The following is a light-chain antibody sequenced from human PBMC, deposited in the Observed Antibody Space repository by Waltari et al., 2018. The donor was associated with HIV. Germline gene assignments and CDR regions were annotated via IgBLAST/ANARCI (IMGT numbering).Light chain of an antibody. J-gene: IGLJ3*02. CDR2: VGTGGIVG. CDR3: GADHGSGSNFVRV. Sequence: HPVLIQPPSSSASLRTSVRLPCTPSNPTSHSTVDLYQPRPGKGPRFVMRVGTGGIVGSKGDGIPDRFSVLGSGLNRYLTIKNIQEEDESDYHCGADHGSGSNFVRVFGGGTKLTVL. CDR1: NPTSHST. V-gene: IGLV9-49*01.